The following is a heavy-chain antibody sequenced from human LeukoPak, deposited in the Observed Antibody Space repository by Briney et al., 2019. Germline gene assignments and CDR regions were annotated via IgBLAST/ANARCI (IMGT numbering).Heavy chain of an antibody. D-gene: IGHD3-9*01. CDR1: GGTFSSYA. J-gene: IGHJ6*03. V-gene: IGHV1-69*06. Sequence: SVKVSCKASGGTFSSYAISWVRQAPGQGLEWMGGIIPIFGTANYAQKFQGRVTITADKSTSTAYMELSSLRSEDTAVYYCARGYYDILTGYPPNYYYYYYMDVWGKGTTVTVSS. CDR3: ARGYYDILTGYPPNYYYYYYMDV. CDR2: IIPIFGTA.